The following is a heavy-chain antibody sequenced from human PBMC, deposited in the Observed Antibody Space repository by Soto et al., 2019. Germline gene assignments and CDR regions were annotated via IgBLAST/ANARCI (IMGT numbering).Heavy chain of an antibody. V-gene: IGHV3-23*01. CDR1: GFTFSSYA. J-gene: IGHJ5*02. CDR2: ISGGGGNT. Sequence: EVQLLESGGGLVQPGGSLRLSCAASGFTFSSYAMSWVRQTPGKGLEWVSGISGGGGNTYYADSVTGRFTISRDNSRNTPYLQMNSLGAADTAIYYCAKDRGAGGRFSGIAVAGIPSWGQGTLVTVSS. D-gene: IGHD6-19*01. CDR3: AKDRGAGGRFSGIAVAGIPS.